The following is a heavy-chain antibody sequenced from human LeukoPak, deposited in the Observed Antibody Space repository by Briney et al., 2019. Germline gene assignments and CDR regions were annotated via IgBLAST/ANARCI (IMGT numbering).Heavy chain of an antibody. CDR1: GFTFSSYA. CDR2: ISGSGGST. CDR3: AKDRDIVVVPAASDAFDI. V-gene: IGHV3-23*01. Sequence: GGSLRLSCAASGFTFSSYAMSWVRQAPGKGLEWVSAISGSGGSTYYADSVKGRFTISRDNSKNTLYLQMSSLRAEDTAVYYCAKDRDIVVVPAASDAFDIWGQGTMVTVSS. D-gene: IGHD2-2*01. J-gene: IGHJ3*02.